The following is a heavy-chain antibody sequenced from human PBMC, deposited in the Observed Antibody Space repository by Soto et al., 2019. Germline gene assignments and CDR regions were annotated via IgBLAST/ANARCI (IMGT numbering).Heavy chain of an antibody. Sequence: EVQLLESGGGLVQPGGSLRLSCAASGFTFSSYAMSWVRQAPGKGLEWVSAISNSGGSTNYADSVKGRFTISRDNSNNTLYLQMNSLRAEDTAVYYCARDIVVWELPYYLDYWGQGTLVTVSS. D-gene: IGHD1-26*01. CDR3: ARDIVVWELPYYLDY. CDR1: GFTFSSYA. J-gene: IGHJ4*02. V-gene: IGHV3-23*01. CDR2: ISNSGGST.